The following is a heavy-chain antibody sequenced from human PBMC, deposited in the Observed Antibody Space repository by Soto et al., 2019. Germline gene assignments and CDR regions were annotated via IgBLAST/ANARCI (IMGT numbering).Heavy chain of an antibody. V-gene: IGHV1-58*01. CDR1: GFTFTSSA. J-gene: IGHJ6*02. D-gene: IGHD6-19*01. CDR2: IVVGSGNT. CDR3: AAGGNGSVWYFLDYYYYGMDV. Sequence: SVKVSCKASGFTFTSSAVQWVRQARGQRLEWIGWIVVGSGNTNYAQKFQERVTITRDMSTSTAYMELSSLRSEDTAVYYCAAGGNGSVWYFLDYYYYGMDVWGQGSTVTGSS.